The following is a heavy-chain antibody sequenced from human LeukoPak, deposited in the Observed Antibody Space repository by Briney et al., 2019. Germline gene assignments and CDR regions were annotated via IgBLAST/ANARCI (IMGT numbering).Heavy chain of an antibody. CDR2: IDPSDSYT. CDR3: ARRGKNYYGSGTYY. J-gene: IGHJ4*02. V-gene: IGHV5-10-1*01. CDR1: GYSFTTYW. Sequence: GESLKISCKGSGYSFTTYWIGWVRQMPGRGLEWMGRIDPSDSYTNYSPSFQGHVTISADKSISTAYLQWSSLKASDTAMYYCARRGKNYYGSGTYYWGQGTLATVSS. D-gene: IGHD3-10*01.